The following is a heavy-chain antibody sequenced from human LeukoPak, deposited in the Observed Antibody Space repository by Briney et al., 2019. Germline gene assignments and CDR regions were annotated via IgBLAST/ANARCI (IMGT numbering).Heavy chain of an antibody. Sequence: SETLSLTCTVSGGSISSYYWSWIRQPPGKGLEWIGYIYYSGSTNYNPSLKSRVTISVNTSKNQFSLKLSSVTAADTAVYYCARSRDGFNLDYWGQGTLVTVSS. CDR1: GGSISSYY. J-gene: IGHJ4*02. CDR2: IYYSGST. CDR3: ARSRDGFNLDY. V-gene: IGHV4-59*08. D-gene: IGHD5-24*01.